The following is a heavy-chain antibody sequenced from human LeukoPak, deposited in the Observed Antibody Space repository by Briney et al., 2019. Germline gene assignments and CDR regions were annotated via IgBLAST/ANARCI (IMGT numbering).Heavy chain of an antibody. CDR3: ARGGGLDV. CDR1: GFTFSRYG. CDR2: ISNDGGNK. J-gene: IGHJ6*02. D-gene: IGHD3-16*01. V-gene: IGHV3-30*03. Sequence: GRSLRLSCAASGFTFSRYGIHWVRQAPGKGLEWVAVISNDGGNKYYADSVKGRFTISRDNAKNSLYLQMSNLRAEDTAVYFCARGGGLDVWGQGATVTVSS.